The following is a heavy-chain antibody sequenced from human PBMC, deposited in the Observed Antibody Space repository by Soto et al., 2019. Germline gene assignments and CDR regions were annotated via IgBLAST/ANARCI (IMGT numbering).Heavy chain of an antibody. CDR3: AKAGPGRGYSYGRIYYYYYMDV. CDR2: ISGSGGST. Sequence: GGSLRLSCAASGFTFSSYAMSWVRQAPGKGLEWVSAISGSGGSTYYADSVKGRFTISRDNSKNTLYLQMNSLRAEDTAVYYCAKAGPGRGYSYGRIYYYYYMDVWGKGTTVTVSS. CDR1: GFTFSSYA. J-gene: IGHJ6*03. D-gene: IGHD5-18*01. V-gene: IGHV3-23*01.